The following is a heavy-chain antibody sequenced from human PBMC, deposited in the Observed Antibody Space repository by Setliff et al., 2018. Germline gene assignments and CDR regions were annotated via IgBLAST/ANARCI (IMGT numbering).Heavy chain of an antibody. CDR3: ARGPRHNFWSGYYLVAVNY. J-gene: IGHJ4*02. Sequence: AASVKVSCKASGYTFTNYDINWVRQATGQGLEWMGWINPNSGNTGYAQNFQGRVTMTRNTSISTAYMELSSLRFENTAVYYCARGPRHNFWSGYYLVAVNYWGQGTLVTVSS. CDR1: GYTFTNYD. V-gene: IGHV1-8*02. CDR2: INPNSGNT. D-gene: IGHD3-3*01.